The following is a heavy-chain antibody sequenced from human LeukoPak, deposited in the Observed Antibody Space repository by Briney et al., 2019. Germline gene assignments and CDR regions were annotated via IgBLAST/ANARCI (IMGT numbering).Heavy chain of an antibody. J-gene: IGHJ4*02. CDR1: GFTFSTYG. D-gene: IGHD3-22*01. CDR2: ISYDGSTK. Sequence: GGSLRLSCAASGFTFSTYGMHWVRQAPGKGLEWVTLISYDGSTKYYSDSVKGRFTLSRDNSKNTLYLQMNSLRAEDTAVYYCARDERYDSSGYPFDYWGQGTLVTVSS. CDR3: ARDERYDSSGYPFDY. V-gene: IGHV3-30*03.